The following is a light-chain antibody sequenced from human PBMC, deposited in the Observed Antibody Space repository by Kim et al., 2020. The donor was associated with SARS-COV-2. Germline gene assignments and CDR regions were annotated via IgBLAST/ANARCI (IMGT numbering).Light chain of an antibody. J-gene: IGLJ3*02. CDR1: KLGDKY. CDR3: QAWDSSTAV. CDR2: QDS. Sequence: VSPVQTASITCSGDKLGDKYACWYQQRPGQSPVLVIYQDSKRPSGIPERFSGSNSGNTATLPISGTQAMDEADYYCQAWDSSTAVSGGGTQLTVL. V-gene: IGLV3-1*01.